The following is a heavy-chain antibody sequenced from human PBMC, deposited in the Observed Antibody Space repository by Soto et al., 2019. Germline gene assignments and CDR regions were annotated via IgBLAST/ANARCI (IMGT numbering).Heavy chain of an antibody. CDR3: ARDYDILRQFDY. J-gene: IGHJ4*02. Sequence: EVQLLESGGGLVQPGGSLRLSCATSRFIFSSYAMILVRQAPGKGLEWVSPISGSGGSTYYAHSVKGRFTISRDNSTNTLYLQMNSLRAEDTAVYYCARDYDILRQFDYWGQGTLVTVSS. D-gene: IGHD3-9*01. CDR1: RFIFSSYA. V-gene: IGHV3-23*01. CDR2: ISGSGGST.